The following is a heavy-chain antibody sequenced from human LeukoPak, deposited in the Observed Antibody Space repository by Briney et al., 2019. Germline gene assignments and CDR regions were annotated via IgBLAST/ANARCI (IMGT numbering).Heavy chain of an antibody. Sequence: PGGSLRLSCAASGFAFSSYNMKWVRQAPGKGLEWVSFISTTSTYIYYADSVKGRFTVSRDNSKNLLYLQMDSLRVEDTAVYYCARAGTCSSTSCDGGIEYWGQGTLVTVSS. CDR1: GFAFSSYN. J-gene: IGHJ4*02. D-gene: IGHD2-2*01. CDR3: ARAGTCSSTSCDGGIEY. V-gene: IGHV3-21*06. CDR2: ISTTSTYI.